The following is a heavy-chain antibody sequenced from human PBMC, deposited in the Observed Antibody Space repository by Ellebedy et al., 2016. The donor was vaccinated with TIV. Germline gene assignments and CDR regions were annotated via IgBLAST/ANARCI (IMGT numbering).Heavy chain of an antibody. D-gene: IGHD2-2*01. CDR3: AKQKSTTAGSSDI. CDR1: GFMFNTYA. V-gene: IGHV3-23*01. CDR2: ISGSGGTT. J-gene: IGHJ3*02. Sequence: GESLKISCAASGFMFNTYAMSWVRQAPGRGLEWVSTISGSGGTTYYVDSMKGRFTISRDNPKNTLYLQMNSLRVEDTAVYYCAKQKSTTAGSSDIWGQGAMVTVSS.